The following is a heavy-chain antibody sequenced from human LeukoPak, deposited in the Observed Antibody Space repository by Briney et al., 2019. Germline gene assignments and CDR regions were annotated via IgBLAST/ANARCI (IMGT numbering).Heavy chain of an antibody. V-gene: IGHV5-51*01. J-gene: IGHJ4*02. D-gene: IGHD6-19*01. CDR3: ATHIAPGYNSGWYFDY. Sequence: GEFLKISCKGSGYSFTNYWIGWVRQMPGKGLEWMGTIYPGDSDIRYSPSFQGQVTISADKSISTAYLQWSSLKASDTAMYYCATHIAPGYNSGWYFDYWGQGTLVTVSS. CDR2: IYPGDSDI. CDR1: GYSFTNYW.